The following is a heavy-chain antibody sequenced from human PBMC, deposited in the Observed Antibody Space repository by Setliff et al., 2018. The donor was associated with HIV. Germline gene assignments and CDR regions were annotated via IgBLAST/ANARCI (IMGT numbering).Heavy chain of an antibody. CDR2: IISILEIT. Sequence: ASVKVSCKASGGTSSTHAMNWVRQAPGQGLEWIGRIISILEITDYAQKLQGRVTITADGPTNTFYMELSGLRSDDTAVYYCAGPRGDEAFDIWGQGTMVTVSS. CDR1: GGTSSTHA. D-gene: IGHD3-10*01. J-gene: IGHJ3*02. V-gene: IGHV1-69*10. CDR3: AGPRGDEAFDI.